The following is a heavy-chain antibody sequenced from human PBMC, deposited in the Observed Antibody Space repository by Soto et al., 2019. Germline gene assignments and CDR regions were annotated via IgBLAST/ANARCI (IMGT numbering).Heavy chain of an antibody. V-gene: IGHV1-69*13. Sequence: SVKVSCKASRVTFSKFIVTWVRQAPGLGLEWVGGIIPIFGTANYAQKFQGRVTITADESTSTSYMEVNNLRSEDTAVYYCAKVRYSSPMGYYYGMDVWGQ. CDR3: AKVRYSSPMGYYYGMDV. D-gene: IGHD6-19*01. J-gene: IGHJ6*02. CDR2: IIPIFGTA. CDR1: RVTFSKFI.